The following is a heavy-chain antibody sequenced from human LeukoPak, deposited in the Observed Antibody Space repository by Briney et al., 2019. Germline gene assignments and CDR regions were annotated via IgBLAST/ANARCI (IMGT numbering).Heavy chain of an antibody. CDR3: AKSEEGVIVYD. V-gene: IGHV3-23*01. CDR1: GFTFRSYA. D-gene: IGHD3-16*02. Sequence: TGGSLRLSCVACGFTFRSYAMSRVRQAPGKGLDWVSAISGSGGSTYYADSVKGRFTISRDNSKNTLYLQMNSLRAEDTAVYYCAKSEEGVIVYDWGQGTLVTVSS. J-gene: IGHJ4*02. CDR2: ISGSGGST.